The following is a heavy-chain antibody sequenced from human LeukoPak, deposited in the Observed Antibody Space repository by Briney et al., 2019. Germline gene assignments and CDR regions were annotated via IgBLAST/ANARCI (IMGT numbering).Heavy chain of an antibody. D-gene: IGHD4-17*01. J-gene: IGHJ6*02. Sequence: PGGSLRLSCAASGFTFSTYSMNWVRQAPGKGLEWVSAISGSGGSTYYADSVKGRCTISRDNSKNTLYLQMNSLRAEDTAVYYCAKTPSDYGDSYYYGMDVWGQGTTVTVSS. CDR1: GFTFSTYS. CDR3: AKTPSDYGDSYYYGMDV. CDR2: ISGSGGST. V-gene: IGHV3-23*01.